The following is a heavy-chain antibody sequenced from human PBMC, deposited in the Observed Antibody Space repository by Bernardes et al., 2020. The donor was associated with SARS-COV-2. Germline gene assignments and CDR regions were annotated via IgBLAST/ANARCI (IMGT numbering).Heavy chain of an antibody. CDR2: ISADTYTT. D-gene: IGHD2-8*01. CDR3: AKGRGWVSPDY. J-gene: IGHJ4*02. V-gene: IGHV3-23*01. CDR1: GFTFNKYA. Sequence: GFLRLSCTASGFTFNKYAMTWVRQAPGKGLEWISAISADTYTTYYADSVRGRFTLSRDNSKNTVYLHMNALEADDTALYYCAKGRGWVSPDYWGQGTLVTVSS.